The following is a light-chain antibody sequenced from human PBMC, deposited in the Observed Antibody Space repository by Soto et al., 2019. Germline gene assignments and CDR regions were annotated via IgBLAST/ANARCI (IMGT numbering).Light chain of an antibody. CDR2: AAS. CDR1: QGINNF. J-gene: IGKJ4*01. V-gene: IGKV1-27*01. CDR3: QKYDSVPLT. Sequence: DIQMTQSPSSLSASVGDRVTITCRASQGINNFVAWYQQKPGEVPKLLIYAASTLQSGVPSRFSGSGFGTDFVLPISSLEPEDVATDYCQKYDSVPLTFGGGTRVEIK.